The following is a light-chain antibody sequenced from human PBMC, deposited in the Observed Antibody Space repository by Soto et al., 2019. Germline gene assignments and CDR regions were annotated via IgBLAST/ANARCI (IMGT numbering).Light chain of an antibody. J-gene: IGKJ2*01. V-gene: IGKV1-39*01. CDR1: QSISSY. Sequence: DIQMTQSPASLSASVGDRVTITCRASQSISSYLNWYQQKPGKAPKLLIYAASSLQSGVPSRFSGSGSGTDFTLTISRLEPEDFAVYYCQHYNYWPYTFGQGTKVDNK. CDR2: AAS. CDR3: QHYNYWPYT.